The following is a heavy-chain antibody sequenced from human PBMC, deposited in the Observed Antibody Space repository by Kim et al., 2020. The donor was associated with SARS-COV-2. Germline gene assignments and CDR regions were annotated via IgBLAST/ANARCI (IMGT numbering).Heavy chain of an antibody. D-gene: IGHD3-10*01. CDR3: NTDQHMERGGGSYDF. CDR1: GITFSNAW. V-gene: IGHV3-15*01. CDR2: IKIKADGGTI. Sequence: GGSLRLSCAASGITFSNAWMSWVRQAPGKGLEWVGCIKIKADGGTIAYAAPVKCRFTISRDDSKNSLYLQMNSLKTEDTGVYYCNTDQHMERGGGSYDFWGKGTLGTDSS. J-gene: IGHJ4*02.